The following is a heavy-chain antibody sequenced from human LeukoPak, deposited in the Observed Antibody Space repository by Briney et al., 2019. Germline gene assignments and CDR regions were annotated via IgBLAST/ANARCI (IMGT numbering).Heavy chain of an antibody. D-gene: IGHD3-22*01. J-gene: IGHJ4*02. CDR2: ISSSSTI. V-gene: IGHV3-48*01. CDR3: ARDRGDSSGYSPEYFDY. Sequence: GGSLRLSCAASGFTFSSYSMNWVRQAPGKGLEWVSYISSSSTIYYADSVKGRFTISRDNAKNSLYLQMNSLRAEETAVYYCARDRGDSSGYSPEYFDYWGQGTLVTVSS. CDR1: GFTFSSYS.